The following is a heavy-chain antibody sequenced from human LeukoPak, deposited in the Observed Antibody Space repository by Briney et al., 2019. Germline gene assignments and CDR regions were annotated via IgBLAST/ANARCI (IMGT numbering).Heavy chain of an antibody. CDR3: ARDRLGDYDILTGFHYYYGMGV. V-gene: IGHV3-21*01. CDR2: ISSSSSYI. J-gene: IGHJ6*02. D-gene: IGHD3-9*01. Sequence: PGGSLRLSCAASGFTFSSYSMNWVRQAPGKGLEWVSSISSSSSYIYYADSVKGRFTISRDNAKNSLYLQMNSLRAEDTAVYYCARDRLGDYDILTGFHYYYGMGVWGQGTTVTVSS. CDR1: GFTFSSYS.